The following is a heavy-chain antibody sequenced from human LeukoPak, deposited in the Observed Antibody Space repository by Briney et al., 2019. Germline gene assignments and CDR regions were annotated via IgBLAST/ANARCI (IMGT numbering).Heavy chain of an antibody. V-gene: IGHV3-30*02. CDR1: GFTFSSYG. CDR2: IRYDGSNK. Sequence: GGSLRLSCAASGFTFSSYGIHWVRQAPGKGLEWVAFIRYDGSNKYYADSVKGRFTISRDNSKNTLYLQMNSLRAEDTAVYYCAKAHLTAVAAAPFDYWGQGTLVTVSS. J-gene: IGHJ4*02. D-gene: IGHD6-13*01. CDR3: AKAHLTAVAAAPFDY.